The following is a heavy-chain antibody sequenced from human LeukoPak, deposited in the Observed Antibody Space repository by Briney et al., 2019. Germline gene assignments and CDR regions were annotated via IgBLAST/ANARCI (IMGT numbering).Heavy chain of an antibody. CDR2: INPGDSDT. Sequence: GESLKISCQSFGYTFTTYWIGWARQMPGKGLGWMGIINPGDSDTRYSPSFQGQVTISADKSINTVYLQWSSLKASDTAMYYCARLKYFSGSGNYIDYWRQGTLVTVSS. D-gene: IGHD3-10*01. CDR3: ARLKYFSGSGNYIDY. V-gene: IGHV5-51*01. J-gene: IGHJ4*02. CDR1: GYTFTTYW.